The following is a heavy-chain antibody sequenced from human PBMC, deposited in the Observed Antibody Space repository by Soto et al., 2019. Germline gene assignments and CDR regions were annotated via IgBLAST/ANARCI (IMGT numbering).Heavy chain of an antibody. V-gene: IGHV1-69*01. CDR3: AREVVTETTWGSFDS. CDR2: ISPFFGTT. CDR1: GGGTLSNDA. Sequence: QVHLVQSGADGRKSGSSVRVSCTASGGGTLSNDAISWVRQAPGQGLEWLGRISPFFGTTDYSQSFQGRRTMTADASTGTVYMDLRSLKSYDTAVYYCAREVVTETTWGSFDSWGQGTLVTVSS. J-gene: IGHJ4*02. D-gene: IGHD2-21*02.